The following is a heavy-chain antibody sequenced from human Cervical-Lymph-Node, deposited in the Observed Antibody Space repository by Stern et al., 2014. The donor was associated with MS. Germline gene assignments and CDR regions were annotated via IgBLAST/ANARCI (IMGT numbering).Heavy chain of an antibody. CDR2: ISWDSGRI. CDR1: GFTFDDFD. CDR3: ARVQYSSSWYMFDY. J-gene: IGHJ4*02. V-gene: IGHV3-9*01. D-gene: IGHD6-13*01. Sequence: EVQLVESGGGLVQPGRSLRLSCAASGFTFDDFDMNWVLQAPGKGLEWVASISWDSGRIAYTDSVNGRFTISRDNAKNSLYLQLNSLRSEDTAFYYCARVQYSSSWYMFDYWGQGTLVTVSS.